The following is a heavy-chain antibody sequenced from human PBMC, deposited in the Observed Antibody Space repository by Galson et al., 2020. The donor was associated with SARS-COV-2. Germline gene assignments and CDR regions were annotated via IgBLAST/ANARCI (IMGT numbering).Heavy chain of an antibody. J-gene: IGHJ4*02. CDR1: GFTFSTYS. D-gene: IGHD6-19*01. V-gene: IGHV3-21*01. Sequence: PGGSLRLSCAASGFTFSTYSMNWVRQAPGKGLEWVSSISSTITYIYYADSVKGRFTISRDNAKNSLYLQMNSLRAEDTAVYYCARDLRPVFQCPYSSGCPTQVLDFWGQGTLVTVSS. CDR3: ARDLRPVFQCPYSSGCPTQVLDF. CDR2: ISSTITYI.